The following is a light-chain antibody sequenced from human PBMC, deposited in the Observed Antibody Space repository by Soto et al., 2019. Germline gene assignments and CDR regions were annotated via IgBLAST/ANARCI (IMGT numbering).Light chain of an antibody. J-gene: IGKJ4*01. CDR1: QSISSY. Sequence: DIQMTQSPSSLSASVGDRVTITCRASQSISSYLNWYQQKPGKAPKLLIFAASSLQSGVPSRFSGRGSGTDFTLTISSPQPEDFATYYCQQSYSTPLTVGGGTKVEIK. V-gene: IGKV1-39*01. CDR3: QQSYSTPLT. CDR2: AAS.